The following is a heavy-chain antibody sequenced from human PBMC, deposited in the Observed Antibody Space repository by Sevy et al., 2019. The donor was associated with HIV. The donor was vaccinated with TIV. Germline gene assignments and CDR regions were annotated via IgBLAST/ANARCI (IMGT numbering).Heavy chain of an antibody. CDR2: ISTSTSTTTI. CDR3: ARAAGWFDA. Sequence: GGSLRLSCAASGFTFNDYNLSWIRQAPGKGLEWVSYISTSTSTTTIYYADSVKGPFTISRDNAKNSIYLQMNSLRVEDTAVYYCARAAGWFDAWGQGTLVTVSS. V-gene: IGHV3-11*01. CDR1: GFTFNDYN. J-gene: IGHJ5*02.